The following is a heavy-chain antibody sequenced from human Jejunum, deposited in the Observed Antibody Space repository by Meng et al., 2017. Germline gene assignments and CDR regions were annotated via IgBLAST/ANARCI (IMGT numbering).Heavy chain of an antibody. CDR1: GFTIRSYW. CDR2: IRPDGSEK. CDR3: ATKVAPGHGMDV. Sequence: GESLKISCAASGFTIRSYWMAWVRQAPGKGLEWVANIRPDGSEKNYLDSVKGRFTVSRDNADNSVYLQMNIVRAEDTAVYYCATKVAPGHGMDVWGQGTTVTVSS. J-gene: IGHJ6*02. D-gene: IGHD2-15*01. V-gene: IGHV3-7*01.